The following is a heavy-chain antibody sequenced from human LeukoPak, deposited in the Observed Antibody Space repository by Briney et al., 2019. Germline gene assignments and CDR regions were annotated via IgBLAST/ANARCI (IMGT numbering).Heavy chain of an antibody. J-gene: IGHJ4*02. CDR1: GGTFSSYA. CDR2: IIPIFGTA. V-gene: IGHV1-69*05. CDR3: ARVSGIAAAADGEGY. D-gene: IGHD6-13*01. Sequence: GASVKVSCKASGGTFSSYAISWVRQAPGQGLEWMGGIIPIFGTANYAQKFQGRVTMTTDTSTSTAYMELRSLRSDDTAVYYCARVSGIAAAADGEGYWGQGTLVTVSS.